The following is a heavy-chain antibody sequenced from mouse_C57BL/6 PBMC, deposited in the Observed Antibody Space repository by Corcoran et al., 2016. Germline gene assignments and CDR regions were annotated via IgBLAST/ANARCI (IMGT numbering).Heavy chain of an antibody. CDR3: ARSFYDGYYYFDY. J-gene: IGHJ2*01. Sequence: QVQLQQSGAELVKPGASVKISSKASGYAFSSYWMNWVKQRPGKGLEWIGQIYPGDGDTNYNGKFKGKATLTADKSSSTAYMQLSSLTSEDSAVYFCARSFYDGYYYFDYWGQGTTLTVSS. D-gene: IGHD2-3*01. CDR1: GYAFSSYW. V-gene: IGHV1-80*01. CDR2: IYPGDGDT.